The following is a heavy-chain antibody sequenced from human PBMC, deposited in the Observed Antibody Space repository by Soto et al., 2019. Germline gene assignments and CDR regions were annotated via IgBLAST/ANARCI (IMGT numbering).Heavy chain of an antibody. D-gene: IGHD5-12*01. J-gene: IGHJ4*02. CDR3: ARDREATILSPLFFDY. CDR1: VYTYTSYG. Sequence: GASVKVSCKASVYTYTSYGISWVRQAPGRGLEWMGWISAYNGNTNYAQKLQGRVTMTTDTSTSTAYMELRSLRSDDTAVYYCARDREATILSPLFFDYWGQGTLVTVSS. V-gene: IGHV1-18*01. CDR2: ISAYNGNT.